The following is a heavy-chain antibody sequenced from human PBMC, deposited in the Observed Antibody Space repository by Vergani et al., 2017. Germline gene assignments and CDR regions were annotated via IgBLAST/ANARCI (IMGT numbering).Heavy chain of an antibody. CDR3: ARVWVAAAGTTWWYYYYSMDV. D-gene: IGHD6-13*01. CDR1: GGSFSGYY. CDR2: INHSGST. Sequence: QVQLQQWGAGLLKPSETLSLPCAVYGGSFSGYYWRWIRQPPGKGLEWIGEINHSGSTNYNPSLKSRVTISVDTSKNKFSLKLSSVTAADTAVYYCARVWVAAAGTTWWYYYYSMDVWGQGTTVTVSS. J-gene: IGHJ6*02. V-gene: IGHV4-34*01.